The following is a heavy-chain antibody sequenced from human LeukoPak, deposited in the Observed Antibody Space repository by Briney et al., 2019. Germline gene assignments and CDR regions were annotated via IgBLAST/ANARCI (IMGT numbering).Heavy chain of an antibody. V-gene: IGHV3-23*01. CDR2: ISGSGDST. CDR3: AKDRDSIAAAGKPLYYFDY. CDR1: GFPFSCYA. Sequence: PGGSLRLSCATSGFPFSCYAMSWGRQAPAKGQEWVSAISGSGDSTYYADSVKGRFTISRDNSKNTLYLQMNSLRAEDTAVYYCAKDRDSIAAAGKPLYYFDYWGQGTLVTVSS. J-gene: IGHJ4*02. D-gene: IGHD6-13*01.